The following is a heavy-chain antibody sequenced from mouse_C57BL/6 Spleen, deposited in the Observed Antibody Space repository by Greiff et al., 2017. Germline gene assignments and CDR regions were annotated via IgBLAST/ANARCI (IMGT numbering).Heavy chain of an antibody. J-gene: IGHJ3*01. V-gene: IGHV1-18*01. CDR1: GYTYTDYN. CDR3: ARRELAWFAY. Sequence: EVQLQQSGPELVKPGASVKIPCKASGYTYTDYNMDWVKQSHGKSLEWIGDINPNNGGTIYNQKFKGKATLTVDKSSITAYMELRSLTSEDTAVYYCARRELAWFAYWGQGTLVTVSA. CDR2: INPNNGGT.